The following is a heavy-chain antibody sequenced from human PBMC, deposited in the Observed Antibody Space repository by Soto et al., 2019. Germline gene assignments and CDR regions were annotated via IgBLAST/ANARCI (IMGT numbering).Heavy chain of an antibody. V-gene: IGHV4-4*02. J-gene: IGHJ4*02. Sequence: QVQLKESGPGLVKPSGTLSLTCAVSGVSISSTHWWSWVRQPPGKGLELIGEIYHSGDTNYNPSLRSRVIISVDKSKNQFSLKLNSVTAADTAVYYCARVISSRDEYFDFWGQGTRVTVSP. CDR3: ARVISSRDEYFDF. CDR2: IYHSGDT. D-gene: IGHD6-19*01. CDR1: GVSISSTHW.